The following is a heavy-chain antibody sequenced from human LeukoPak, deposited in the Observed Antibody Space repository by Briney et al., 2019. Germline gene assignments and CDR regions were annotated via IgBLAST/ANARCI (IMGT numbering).Heavy chain of an antibody. CDR1: GYTFTDYY. V-gene: IGHV1-2*02. J-gene: IGHJ4*02. CDR2: INPNSGGT. D-gene: IGHD2-2*01. CDR3: ARGGFCGSTSCYLFDY. Sequence: ASVKVSCKASGYTFTDYYMHWVRQAPGQGLEWMGWINPNSGGTDYAQKFQGRVTMTRDTSISTAYMELSRLRSDDTAVYYCARGGFCGSTSCYLFDYWGQGTLVTVS.